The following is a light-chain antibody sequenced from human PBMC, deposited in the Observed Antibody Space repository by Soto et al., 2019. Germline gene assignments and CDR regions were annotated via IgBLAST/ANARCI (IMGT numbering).Light chain of an antibody. CDR2: KGS. J-gene: IGKJ3*01. CDR3: QQFKSFPFT. Sequence: DIQMTQSPSTLSTSAGDSVTITCRASQSISDWLAWYQHKPGKAPTLLIYKGSTLQSGVPSRFSAGGSGTEFTLTISSLQPDDFATYYCQQFKSFPFTFGPGTKVDI. V-gene: IGKV1-5*03. CDR1: QSISDW.